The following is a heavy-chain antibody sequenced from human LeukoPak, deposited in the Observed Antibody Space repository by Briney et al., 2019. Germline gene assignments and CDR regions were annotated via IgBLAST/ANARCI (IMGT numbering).Heavy chain of an antibody. CDR3: ARWDDAFDI. CDR1: GYTFTGYY. CDR2: INPNSGGT. Sequence: GASVKVSCKASGYTFTGYYMHWVRQAPGQGLEWMGWINPNSGGTNYAQKFQGRVTMTRDMSTSTVYMELSSLRSEDTAVYYCARWDDAFDIWGQGTMVTVSS. J-gene: IGHJ3*02. V-gene: IGHV1-2*02. D-gene: IGHD1-26*01.